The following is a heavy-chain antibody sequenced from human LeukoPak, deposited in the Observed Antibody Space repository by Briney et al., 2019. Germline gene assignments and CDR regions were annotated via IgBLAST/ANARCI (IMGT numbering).Heavy chain of an antibody. J-gene: IGHJ4*02. CDR2: INPSGGST. CDR1: GYTFTSYY. CDR3: ASTRRYDSSGSHYFDY. D-gene: IGHD3-22*01. V-gene: IGHV1-46*01. Sequence: ASVKVSCKASGYTFTSYYMHWVRQAPGQGLEWMGIINPSGGSTSYAQKFQGRVTMTRDTSTSTVYMELSSLRSEDTAVYYCASTRRYDSSGSHYFDYGGQGPLVTVSS.